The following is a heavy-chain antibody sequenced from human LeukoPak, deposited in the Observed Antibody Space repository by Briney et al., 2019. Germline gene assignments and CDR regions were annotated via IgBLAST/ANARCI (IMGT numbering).Heavy chain of an antibody. CDR1: GFTVSSSY. CDR3: AREVVSSPSYFDS. CDR2: FYRGDST. J-gene: IGHJ4*02. V-gene: IGHV3-53*01. Sequence: GGSLRLSCAASGFTVSSSYMYWVRQAPGKGLEWVSFFYRGDSTYYAESVRGRLTISRDNSKNTLYLLMNSLIPEDTAVYYCAREVVSSPSYFDSWGQGTLVTVSS. D-gene: IGHD2-15*01.